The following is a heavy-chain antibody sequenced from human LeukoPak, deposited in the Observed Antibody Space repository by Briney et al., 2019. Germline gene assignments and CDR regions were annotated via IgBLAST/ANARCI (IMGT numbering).Heavy chain of an antibody. V-gene: IGHV4-28*06. CDR1: GYSISSNNW. CDR2: IYYSGST. D-gene: IGHD2-8*01. Sequence: SETLSLTCAVSGYSISSNNWWGWIRQPPGKGLEWIGYIYYSGSTNYNPSLKSRVTMSVDTSKNQFSLKLSSVTALDTAVYYCARTKLMGAFDIWGQGTMVTVSS. CDR3: ARTKLMGAFDI. J-gene: IGHJ3*02.